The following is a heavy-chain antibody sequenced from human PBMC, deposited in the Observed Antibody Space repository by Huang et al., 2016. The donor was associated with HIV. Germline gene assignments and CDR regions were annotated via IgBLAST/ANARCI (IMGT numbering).Heavy chain of an antibody. D-gene: IGHD2-8*01. CDR2: SRQDGSEK. CDR1: TVTFSAYW. Sequence: LVESGGGLVRPGGSLRLSCAGSTVTFSAYWMTWVRQSPGQGLEWVASSRQDGSEKQYVDSVEGRFNISRDNGKKLLFLEMRSLGVDDTAVYFCATKADAMDVWGQGTTVIVSS. V-gene: IGHV3-7*01. J-gene: IGHJ6*02. CDR3: ATKADAMDV.